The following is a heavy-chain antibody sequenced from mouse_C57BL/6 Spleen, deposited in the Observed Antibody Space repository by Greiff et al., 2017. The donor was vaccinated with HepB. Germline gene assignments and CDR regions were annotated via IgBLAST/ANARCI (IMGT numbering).Heavy chain of an antibody. Sequence: VQLQQSGPGLVKPSQSLSLTCSVTGYSITSGYYWNWIRQFPGNKLEWMGYISYDGSNNYNPSLKNRISITRDTSKNQFFLKLNSVTTEDTATYYCAVLLRAYYAMDYWGQGTSVTVSS. V-gene: IGHV3-6*01. CDR3: AVLLRAYYAMDY. D-gene: IGHD1-1*01. CDR1: GYSITSGYY. CDR2: ISYDGSN. J-gene: IGHJ4*01.